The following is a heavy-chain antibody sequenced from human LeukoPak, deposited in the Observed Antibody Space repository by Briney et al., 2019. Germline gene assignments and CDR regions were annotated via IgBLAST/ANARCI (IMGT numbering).Heavy chain of an antibody. CDR1: EFIFSDYD. V-gene: IGHV3-53*01. CDR2: IYSGGST. Sequence: GGSLRLSCDASEFIFSDYDMNWVRQAPGKGLESVSVIYSGGSTYYADSVRGRFTISRDNSKNTLYLQMNSLRVEDTAVYYCARVGGHWGQGTLVTVSS. J-gene: IGHJ4*02. CDR3: ARVGGH. D-gene: IGHD3-10*01.